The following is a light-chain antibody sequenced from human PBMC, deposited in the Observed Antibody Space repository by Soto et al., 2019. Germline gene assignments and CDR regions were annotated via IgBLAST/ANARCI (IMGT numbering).Light chain of an antibody. CDR3: QQYNDWPFT. J-gene: IGKJ4*01. CDR1: QSVGRD. CDR2: GAS. V-gene: IGKV3-15*01. Sequence: EIVLTQSPDTLSLSPGERATLSCRASQSVGRDLAWYQQKPGQAPRLLIYGASTWATGIPASFSGSGSGAEFTLTIGSLQSEDFAVYYCQQYNDWPFTFGGGTKVDIK.